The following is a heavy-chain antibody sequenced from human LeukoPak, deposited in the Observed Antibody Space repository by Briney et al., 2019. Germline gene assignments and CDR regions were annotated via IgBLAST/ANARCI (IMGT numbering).Heavy chain of an antibody. CDR3: ARKWGNIAARPNRHGPIGYFDY. Sequence: TSETLSLTCTVSGYSISSGYYWGWIRQPPGKGLEWIGSIYHSGSTYYNPSLKSRVTISVDTSKNQFSLKPSSVTAADTAVYYCARKWGNIAARPNRHGPIGYFDYWGQGTLVTVSS. CDR1: GYSISSGYY. V-gene: IGHV4-38-2*02. CDR2: IYHSGST. D-gene: IGHD6-6*01. J-gene: IGHJ4*02.